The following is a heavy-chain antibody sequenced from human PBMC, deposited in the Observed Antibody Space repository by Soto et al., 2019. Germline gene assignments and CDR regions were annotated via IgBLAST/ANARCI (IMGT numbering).Heavy chain of an antibody. V-gene: IGHV3-30*03. D-gene: IGHD5-18*01. J-gene: IGHJ4*02. CDR1: GFTFSNYG. Sequence: QVQLVQSGGNVVQPGRSLRLSCAASGFTFSNYGMHWVRQAPGKGLEWLAFTSHDGSNTYYADSVKGRFTISRDNSKNTLYLQMNRLRAEDTAVFYSATEPKIQLWLHYFDYWGQGTLVTVSS. CDR3: ATEPKIQLWLHYFDY. CDR2: TSHDGSNT.